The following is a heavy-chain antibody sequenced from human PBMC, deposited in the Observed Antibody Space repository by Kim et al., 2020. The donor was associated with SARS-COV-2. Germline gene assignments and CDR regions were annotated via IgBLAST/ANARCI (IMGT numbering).Heavy chain of an antibody. CDR3: AKSRGVGYDYPLYLDY. D-gene: IGHD5-12*01. J-gene: IGHJ4*02. CDR1: GFTFSSYG. Sequence: GGSLRLSCAASGFTFSSYGMHWVRQAPGKGLEWVAVISYDGSNKYYADSVKGRFTISRDNSKNTLYLQMNSLRAEDTAVYYCAKSRGVGYDYPLYLDYWGQGTLVTVSS. V-gene: IGHV3-30*18. CDR2: ISYDGSNK.